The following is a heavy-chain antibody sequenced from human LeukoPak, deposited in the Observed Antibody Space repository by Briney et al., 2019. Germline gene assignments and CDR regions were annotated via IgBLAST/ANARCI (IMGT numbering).Heavy chain of an antibody. J-gene: IGHJ6*02. CDR1: GYTFTSYD. D-gene: IGHD2-2*03. CDR2: MNPNSGNT. V-gene: IGHV1-8*01. Sequence: ASVKVSCKASGYTFTSYDINWVRQATGQGLEWMGWMNPNSGNTGYAQKFQGRVTMTRNTSISTAYMELSSLRSEGTAVYYCARAGYCSSTSCYAFYYYYYGMDVWGQGTTVTVSS. CDR3: ARAGYCSSTSCYAFYYYYYGMDV.